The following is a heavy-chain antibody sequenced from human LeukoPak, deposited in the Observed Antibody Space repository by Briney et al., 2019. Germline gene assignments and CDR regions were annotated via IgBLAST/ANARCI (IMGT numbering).Heavy chain of an antibody. CDR1: GFTFSSYA. Sequence: GGSLRLSCAASGFTFSSYAMSWVRQAPGKGLEWVSAISGSGGSTYCADSVKGRYTISRDNSKNTLYLQMNSLRAEDTAVYYCARRTALWFGDYWGQGTLVTVSS. V-gene: IGHV3-23*01. CDR2: ISGSGGST. J-gene: IGHJ4*02. CDR3: ARRTALWFGDY. D-gene: IGHD3-10*01.